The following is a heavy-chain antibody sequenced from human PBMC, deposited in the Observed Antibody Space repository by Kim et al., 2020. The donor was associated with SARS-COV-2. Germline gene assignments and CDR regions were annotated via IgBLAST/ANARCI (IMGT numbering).Heavy chain of an antibody. V-gene: IGHV4-59*08. Sequence: SETLSLTCTVSGGSISSYYWSWIRQPPGKGLEWIGYIYNSGSTNYKSSLKSRVTISVDTSKNQISLKLSSVTAADTAVYYCARHYGPGAVTGFDYWGQGTLVTVSS. CDR3: ARHYGPGAVTGFDY. CDR2: IYNSGST. D-gene: IGHD6-19*01. CDR1: GGSISSYY. J-gene: IGHJ4*02.